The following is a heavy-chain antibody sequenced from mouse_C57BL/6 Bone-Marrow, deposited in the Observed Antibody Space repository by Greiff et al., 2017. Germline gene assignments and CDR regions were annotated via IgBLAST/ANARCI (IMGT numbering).Heavy chain of an antibody. CDR1: GYTFTDYE. CDR3: TREGYFGLAY. J-gene: IGHJ3*01. Sequence: VQLQQSGAELVRPGASVTLSCKASGYTFTDYEMHWVKQTPVHGLEWIGAIDPETGGTAYNQKFKGKAILTADKSSSTADMELRSLTSEDSAVYYCTREGYFGLAYWGQGTLVTVSA. CDR2: IDPETGGT. V-gene: IGHV1-15*01.